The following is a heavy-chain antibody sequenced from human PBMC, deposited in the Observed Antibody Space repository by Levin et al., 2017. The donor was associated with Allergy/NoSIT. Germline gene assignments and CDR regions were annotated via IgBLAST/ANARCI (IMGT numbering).Heavy chain of an antibody. D-gene: IGHD2-2*01. Sequence: PGGSLRLSCAASGFTFSSYAMSWVRQAPGKGLEWVSAISGSGGSTYYADSVKGRFTISRDNSKNTLYLQMNSLRAEDTAVYYCAKDFVVPAAMMYSSSSGGFDYWGQGTLVTVSS. CDR1: GFTFSSYA. CDR3: AKDFVVPAAMMYSSSSGGFDY. V-gene: IGHV3-23*01. CDR2: ISGSGGST. J-gene: IGHJ4*02.